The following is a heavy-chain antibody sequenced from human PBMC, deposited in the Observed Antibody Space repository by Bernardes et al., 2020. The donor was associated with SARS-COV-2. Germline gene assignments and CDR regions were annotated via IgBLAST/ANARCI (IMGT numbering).Heavy chain of an antibody. CDR1: GYSFTTYG. CDR2: ITVYNGNT. CDR3: ARMNGAWDFFEY. J-gene: IGHJ4*02. Sequence: ASVKVSCKASGYSFTTYGITWVRQAPGQGLEWMGWITVYNGNTDYAQKFQDRVTMTTDTSTSTAYMEVRSLTSDDTAVYYCARMNGAWDFFEYWGQGTLVTVSS. V-gene: IGHV1-18*04. D-gene: IGHD4-17*01.